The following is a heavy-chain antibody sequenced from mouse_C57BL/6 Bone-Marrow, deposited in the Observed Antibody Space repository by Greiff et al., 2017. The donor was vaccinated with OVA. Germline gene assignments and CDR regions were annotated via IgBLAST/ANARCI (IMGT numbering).Heavy chain of an antibody. V-gene: IGHV14-4*01. CDR1: GFNIKDDY. D-gene: IGHD3-3*01. J-gene: IGHJ3*01. CDR2: IDPENGDT. CDR3: TTGGPPPWFAY. Sequence: EVKLQESGAELVRPGASVKLSCTASGFNIKDDYMHWVKQRPEQGLEWIGWIDPENGDTEYASKFQGKATITADTSSNTAYLQLSSLTSEDTAVYYCTTGGPPPWFAYWGQGTLVTVSA.